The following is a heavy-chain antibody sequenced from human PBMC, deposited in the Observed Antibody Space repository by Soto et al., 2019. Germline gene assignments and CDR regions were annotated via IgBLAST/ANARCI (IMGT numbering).Heavy chain of an antibody. CDR2: NSYDGGNK. J-gene: IGHJ4*02. CDR1: GFTFRSSG. CDR3: VKEDTSGWYYFDY. D-gene: IGHD6-19*01. V-gene: IGHV3-30*18. Sequence: GGSLRLSCAASGFTFRSSGMHWVRQAPGKGLEWVAGNSYDGGNKYYGDSVKGRFTISRDNSKNTLFLQMNSLRAEDTAVYYCVKEDTSGWYYFDYWGQGTLVTVSS.